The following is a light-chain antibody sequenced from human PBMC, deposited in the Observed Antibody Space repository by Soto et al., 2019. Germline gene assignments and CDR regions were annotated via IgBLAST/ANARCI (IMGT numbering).Light chain of an antibody. Sequence: EIVLTQSPATLSLSPGERATLSCRASQSVSSYLAWYQQKPGQAPRLLIYDASNRATGIPARFSGSGSGTDFTLTSSSLEPEDFAVYYCHQRSNWPLTFGGGTRWRSN. CDR3: HQRSNWPLT. J-gene: IGKJ4*01. CDR2: DAS. CDR1: QSVSSY. V-gene: IGKV3-11*01.